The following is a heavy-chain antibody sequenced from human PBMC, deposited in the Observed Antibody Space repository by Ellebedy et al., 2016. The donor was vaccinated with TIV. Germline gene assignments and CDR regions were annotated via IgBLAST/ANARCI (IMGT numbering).Heavy chain of an antibody. CDR2: IIPILGIA. J-gene: IGHJ5*02. CDR1: GGTFSSYA. Sequence: ASVKVSCKASGGTFSSYAISWVRQAPGQGLEWMGRIIPILGIANYAQKFQGRVTITADKSTSTAYMELSSLRSEDTAVYYCARKALPQYGGYVSLAREPWGQGTLVTVSS. D-gene: IGHD5-12*01. V-gene: IGHV1-69*04. CDR3: ARKALPQYGGYVSLAREP.